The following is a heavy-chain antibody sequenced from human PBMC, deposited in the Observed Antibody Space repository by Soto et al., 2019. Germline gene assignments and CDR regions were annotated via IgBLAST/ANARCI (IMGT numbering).Heavy chain of an antibody. CDR2: IYYSGST. Sequence: SETLSLTCTVSGGSISSSSYYWGWIRQPPGKGLEWIGSIYYSGSTYYNPSLKSRVTISVDTSKNQFSLKLSSVTAADTAVYYCARRLGDIVVVVAPGWFDPWGQGTLVTVSS. D-gene: IGHD2-15*01. V-gene: IGHV4-39*01. CDR1: GGSISSSSYY. CDR3: ARRLGDIVVVVAPGWFDP. J-gene: IGHJ5*02.